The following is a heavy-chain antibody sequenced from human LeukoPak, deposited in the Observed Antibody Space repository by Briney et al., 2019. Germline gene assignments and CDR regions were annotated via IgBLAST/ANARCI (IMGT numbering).Heavy chain of an antibody. CDR1: GGSFSGYY. Sequence: SETLSLTCAVYGGSFSGYYWSWIRQPPGEGLEWIGEINHSGGTNYNPSLKSRVTISVDTSKNQFSLKLSSVTAADTAVYYCHQYCGGDCPLYYYYGMDVWGQGTTVTVSS. CDR2: INHSGGT. D-gene: IGHD2-21*02. CDR3: HQYCGGDCPLYYYYGMDV. V-gene: IGHV4-34*01. J-gene: IGHJ6*02.